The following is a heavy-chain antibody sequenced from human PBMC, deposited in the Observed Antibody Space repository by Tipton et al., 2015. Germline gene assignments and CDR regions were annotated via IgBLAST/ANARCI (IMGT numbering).Heavy chain of an antibody. J-gene: IGHJ4*02. CDR3: ASPSLPHDRGDYHFQS. D-gene: IGHD4-17*01. CDR1: GGSISSSSYY. Sequence: TLSLTCTVSGGSISSSSYYWAWIRQPPGKGLEWIGSLYFSGSTYYNPSLKSRVTISIDRFKNQFSLKLSSVTAADTAVYYCASPSLPHDRGDYHFQSWGQGSLVTVSS. CDR2: LYFSGST. V-gene: IGHV4-39*01.